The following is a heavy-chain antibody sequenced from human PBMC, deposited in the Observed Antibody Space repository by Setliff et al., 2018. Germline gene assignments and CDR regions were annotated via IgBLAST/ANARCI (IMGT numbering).Heavy chain of an antibody. J-gene: IGHJ3*02. V-gene: IGHV4-39*01. D-gene: IGHD3-22*01. CDR1: GDSISSSSYY. Sequence: SETLSLTCTVSGDSISSSSYYWGWIRQHPGKGLEWIGSIYYSGSTYYNPSLKSRVTISVDTSKNQFSLKLSSVTAADTAVYYCATLREYYYDSSGLFGAFDIWGQGTMVTV. CDR3: ATLREYYYDSSGLFGAFDI. CDR2: IYYSGST.